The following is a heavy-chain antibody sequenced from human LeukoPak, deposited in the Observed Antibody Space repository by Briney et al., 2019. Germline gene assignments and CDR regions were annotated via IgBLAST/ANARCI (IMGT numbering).Heavy chain of an antibody. CDR3: ARSITGGAFDI. CDR1: GYTFTGYY. Sequence: GASVKVSCKASGYTFTGYYMHWVRQAPGQGLEWMGRINPNSGGINYAQKFQGRVTMTRDTSISTAYMELSRLRSDDTAVHHCARSITGGAFDIWGQGTMVTVSS. D-gene: IGHD1-14*01. J-gene: IGHJ3*02. V-gene: IGHV1-2*06. CDR2: INPNSGGI.